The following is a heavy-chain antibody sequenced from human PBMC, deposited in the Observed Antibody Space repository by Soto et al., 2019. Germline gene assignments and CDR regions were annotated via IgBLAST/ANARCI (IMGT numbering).Heavy chain of an antibody. CDR3: AGWEKLEPPDFDY. D-gene: IGHD1-26*01. J-gene: IGHJ4*02. CDR1: GGSISSSNYY. CDR2: IYYSGTT. V-gene: IGHV4-39*01. Sequence: PSETLSLTCIVSGGSISSSNYYWGWIRQPPGKGLEWIGSIYYSGTTYYNPSLKSRVTISVDTSKNQFSLKLSSVTAADTAVYYCAGWEKLEPPDFDYWGQGTLVTVSS.